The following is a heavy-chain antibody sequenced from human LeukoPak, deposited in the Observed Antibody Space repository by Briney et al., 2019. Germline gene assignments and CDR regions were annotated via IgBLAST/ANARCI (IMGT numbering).Heavy chain of an antibody. CDR2: IYYTVAT. D-gene: IGHD2-21*01. CDR3: ARLQGDSTAILDD. J-gene: IGHJ4*02. CDR1: GGSISGDY. V-gene: IGHV4-59*01. Sequence: SESLSLTCTDSGGSISGDYWSWIRQTPGKGLEWVAYIYYTVATNYNPSLKSRATISVDTSKNQFSLRLSSVTAADTVLYYCARLQGDSTAILDDWGQGTLVSVSS.